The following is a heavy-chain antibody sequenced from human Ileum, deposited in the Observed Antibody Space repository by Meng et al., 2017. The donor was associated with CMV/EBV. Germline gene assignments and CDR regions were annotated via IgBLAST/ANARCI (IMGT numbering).Heavy chain of an antibody. CDR2: INPSGGSA. J-gene: IGHJ4*02. CDR3: ARGTYYDFWSGYYTGGYFDY. CDR1: GYMFTSYY. V-gene: IGHV1-46*01. Sequence: ASVKVSCKASGYMFTSYYLHWVRQAPGQGLEWMGIINPSGGSASYAQKFQGRITMTRDTSTGTVYMEVSSLRSEDTAVYYCARGTYYDFWSGYYTGGYFDYWGQGTLVTVSS. D-gene: IGHD3-3*01.